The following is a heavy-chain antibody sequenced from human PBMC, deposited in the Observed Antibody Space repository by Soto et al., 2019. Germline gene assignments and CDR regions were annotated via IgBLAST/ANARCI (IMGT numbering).Heavy chain of an antibody. Sequence: QVQLVQSGAEVKKPGSSVKVSCKASGGTFSSYTISWVRQAPGQGLEWMGRIIPILGIANYAQKFQGRVTITADKSTSTAYMELSSLRSEDTAVYYCAGGHSPSYYYDGMDVWGQGTTVTVSS. J-gene: IGHJ6*02. V-gene: IGHV1-69*02. CDR2: IIPILGIA. CDR1: GGTFSSYT. CDR3: AGGHSPSYYYDGMDV. D-gene: IGHD2-21*01.